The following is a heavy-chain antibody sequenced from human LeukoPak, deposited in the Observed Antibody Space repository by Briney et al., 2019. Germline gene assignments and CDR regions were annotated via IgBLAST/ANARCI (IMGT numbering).Heavy chain of an antibody. D-gene: IGHD6-19*01. Sequence: ASVKVSCKASGYTFTSYGISWVRQAPGQGLEWMGIINPSGGSTSYAQKFQGRVTMTRDMSTSTVYMELSSLRSEDTAVYYCARDRRVAVAGTNWFDPWGQGTLVTVSS. CDR3: ARDRRVAVAGTNWFDP. J-gene: IGHJ5*02. CDR2: INPSGGST. CDR1: GYTFTSYG. V-gene: IGHV1-46*01.